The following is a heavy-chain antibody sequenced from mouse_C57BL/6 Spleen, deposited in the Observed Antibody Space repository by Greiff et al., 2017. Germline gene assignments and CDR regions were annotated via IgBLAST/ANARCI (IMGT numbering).Heavy chain of an antibody. Sequence: EVMLVESGGGLVQPGGSMKLSCVASGFTFSNYWMNWVRQSPEKGLEWVAQIRLKSDNYATHYAESVKGRFTISRDDSKSSVYLQMNNLRAEDTGIYYCTTTDYFDYWGQGTTLTVSS. D-gene: IGHD3-1*01. CDR1: GFTFSNYW. J-gene: IGHJ2*01. V-gene: IGHV6-3*01. CDR2: IRLKSDNYAT. CDR3: TTTDYFDY.